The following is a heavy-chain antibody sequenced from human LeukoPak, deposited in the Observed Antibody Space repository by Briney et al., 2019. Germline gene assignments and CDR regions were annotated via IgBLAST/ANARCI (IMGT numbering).Heavy chain of an antibody. V-gene: IGHV3-21*01. CDR1: GLTFSSYS. D-gene: IGHD2-2*01. J-gene: IGHJ4*02. CDR2: ISSSSSYI. CDR3: ARDPPYCGSTNCLIDY. Sequence: PGGSLRLSCAASGLTFSSYSMNWVRQAPGKGLEWVSSISSSSSYIYYADSVKGRFTISRDNAKNSLYLQMNSLRAEDTAVYYCARDPPYCGSTNCLIDYWGQGTLVTVSS.